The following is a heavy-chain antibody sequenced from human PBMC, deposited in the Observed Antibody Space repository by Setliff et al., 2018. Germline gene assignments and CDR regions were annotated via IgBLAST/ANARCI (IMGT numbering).Heavy chain of an antibody. D-gene: IGHD2-2*01. CDR1: DFSVPTVYY. J-gene: IGHJ2*01. CDR2: VYYSGTT. Sequence: LSLTCAVSDFSVPTVYYWGWIRQPPGKGLEWIVSVYYSGTTYYNPSLEGRVTMSVDTSKSHSSLNLYSVTAADTAVYFCARTSTGRYFDLWGRGTLVTVSS. CDR3: ARTSTGRYFDL. V-gene: IGHV4-38-2*01.